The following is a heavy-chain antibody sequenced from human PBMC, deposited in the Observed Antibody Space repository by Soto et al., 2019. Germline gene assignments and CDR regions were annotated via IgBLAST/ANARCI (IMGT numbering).Heavy chain of an antibody. Sequence: EVQLLESGGGLVQPGGSLRLSCAASGFTFSSYAMSWVRQAPGKGLEWVSGISGSSDTTYYADSVKGRFSISRDSSKNTLSLQMNSLGAEDTAVYYCPKWAPEDCTSGVCCVRSYYGLAVWGQGTTVTVSS. V-gene: IGHV3-23*01. CDR2: ISGSSDTT. D-gene: IGHD2-8*01. CDR1: GFTFSSYA. CDR3: PKWAPEDCTSGVCCVRSYYGLAV. J-gene: IGHJ6*02.